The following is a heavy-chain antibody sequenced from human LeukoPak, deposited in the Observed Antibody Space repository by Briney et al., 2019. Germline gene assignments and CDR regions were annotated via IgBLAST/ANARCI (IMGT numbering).Heavy chain of an antibody. CDR2: IIPIFGTA. J-gene: IGHJ6*02. Sequence: GASVKVSCKASGGTFSSYAISWVRQAPGQGLEWMGGIIPIFGTANYAQKFQGRVTITADESTSTAYMELSSLRSEDTAVYYCARGGYDFRSGPNGMDVWGQGTTVTVSS. D-gene: IGHD3-3*01. V-gene: IGHV1-69*13. CDR3: ARGGYDFRSGPNGMDV. CDR1: GGTFSSYA.